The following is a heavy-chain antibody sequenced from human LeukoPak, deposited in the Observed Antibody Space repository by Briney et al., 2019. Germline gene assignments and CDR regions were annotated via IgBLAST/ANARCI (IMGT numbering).Heavy chain of an antibody. D-gene: IGHD3-10*01. CDR2: ISYDGSNM. V-gene: IGHV3-30*03. CDR1: GFTFSSYG. Sequence: PGGSLRLSCAASGFTFSSYGMHWVRQAPGKGLEWVAVISYDGSNMYYADSVKGRFTISRDNSKNTLYLQMNSLRAEDTAVYSCASSLWFGELLFDIDYWGQGTLVTVSS. CDR3: ASSLWFGELLFDIDY. J-gene: IGHJ4*02.